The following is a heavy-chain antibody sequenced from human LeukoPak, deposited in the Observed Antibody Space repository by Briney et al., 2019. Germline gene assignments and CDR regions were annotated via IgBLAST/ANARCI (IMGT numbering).Heavy chain of an antibody. Sequence: ASVKVSCKASRYTFTRYGISWVRQAPGQGLEWMGWISAYNGNTNYAQKLQGRVTMTTDTSTNTAYMELRSLRSDDTAGYYCARPYYSSSWYEFDPWGQGTLVTVSS. CDR3: ARPYYSSSWYEFDP. J-gene: IGHJ5*02. CDR2: ISAYNGNT. CDR1: RYTFTRYG. D-gene: IGHD6-13*01. V-gene: IGHV1-18*01.